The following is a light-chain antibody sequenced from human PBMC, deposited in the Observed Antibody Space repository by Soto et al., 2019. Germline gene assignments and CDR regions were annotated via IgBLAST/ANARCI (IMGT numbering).Light chain of an antibody. CDR3: SSWDASLNGYV. CDR1: SSNIGSKT. Sequence: QSVLPQPPSASGTPGQRVTISCSGSSSNIGSKTVNWYQQLPGTVPKLLVYNSYQRPSGVPDRFSASKSGTSASLAISGLQSEDEADYYCSSWDASLNGYVFGTGPKVTV. CDR2: NSY. J-gene: IGLJ1*01. V-gene: IGLV1-44*01.